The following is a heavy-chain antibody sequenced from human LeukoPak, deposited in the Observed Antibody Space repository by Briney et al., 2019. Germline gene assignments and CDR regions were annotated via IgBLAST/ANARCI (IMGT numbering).Heavy chain of an antibody. J-gene: IGHJ6*02. CDR2: INPSGGST. CDR3: ARRDIVAVPAATGGYYYYHGMDV. CDR1: GYTFTSYY. V-gene: IGHV1-46*01. Sequence: ASVKVSCKASGYTFTSYYMHWVRQAPGQGLEWMGIINPSGGSTSYAQKFQGRVTMTRDTSTSTVYMELSSLRSEDTAVYYCARRDIVAVPAATGGYYYYHGMDVWGQGTTVTVSS. D-gene: IGHD2-2*01.